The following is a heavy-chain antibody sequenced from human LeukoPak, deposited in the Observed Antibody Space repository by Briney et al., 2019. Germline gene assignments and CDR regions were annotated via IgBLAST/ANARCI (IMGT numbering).Heavy chain of an antibody. CDR2: IKQDGSEK. CDR3: ARDLYSSSWLDAFDI. Sequence: PGVSLRLSCAASGFTFSSYWMSWVRQAPGKGLEWVANIKQDGSEKYYVDSVKGRFTISRDNAKNSLYLQMNSLRAEDTAVYYCARDLYSSSWLDAFDIWGQGTMVTVSS. V-gene: IGHV3-7*01. D-gene: IGHD6-13*01. CDR1: GFTFSSYW. J-gene: IGHJ3*02.